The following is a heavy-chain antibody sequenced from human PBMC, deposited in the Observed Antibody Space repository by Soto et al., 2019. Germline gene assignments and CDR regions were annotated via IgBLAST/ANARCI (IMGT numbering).Heavy chain of an antibody. V-gene: IGHV1-69*01. D-gene: IGHD2-2*01. CDR3: ARSQGSSTSLEIYYYYYYGMDV. CDR1: GGTFSSYA. Sequence: QVQLVQSGAEVKKPGSSVKVSCKASGGTFSSYAISWVRQAPGQGLEWMGGIIPISDTTNYAQKFQGRVTTTADESTSTAYMELSSLRSEDTAVYYCARSQGSSTSLEIYYYYYYGMDVWGQGTTASVSS. J-gene: IGHJ6*02. CDR2: IIPISDTT.